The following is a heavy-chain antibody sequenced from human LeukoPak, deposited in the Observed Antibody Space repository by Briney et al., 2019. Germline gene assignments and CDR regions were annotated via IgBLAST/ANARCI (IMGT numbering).Heavy chain of an antibody. CDR1: GGSIRSGGYY. J-gene: IGHJ4*02. CDR3: ARTTGLHQDY. CDR2: IYYSGTT. D-gene: IGHD1-1*01. V-gene: IGHV4-31*03. Sequence: PSQTLSLTCTVSGGSIRSGGYYWSWIRQHPGKGLEWIGYIYYSGTTYYNPSLKSRVIISVDTSQNQFSLNLSSVTAADRAVYYCARTTGLHQDYWGQGTLVTVSS.